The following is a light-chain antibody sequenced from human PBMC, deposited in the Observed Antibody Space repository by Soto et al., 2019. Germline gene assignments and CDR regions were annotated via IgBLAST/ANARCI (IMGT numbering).Light chain of an antibody. Sequence: QSVLTQPASVSGSPGQSITISCTGTSSDVGAYDYVSWYQQHPDKAPKLMIYEVSNRPSGVSNCFSGSKSVNTATLTISGLQADDEADYYCSSYTSSSTRVFGTGTKVPS. CDR3: SSYTSSSTRV. V-gene: IGLV2-14*03. CDR2: EVS. J-gene: IGLJ1*01. CDR1: SSDVGAYDY.